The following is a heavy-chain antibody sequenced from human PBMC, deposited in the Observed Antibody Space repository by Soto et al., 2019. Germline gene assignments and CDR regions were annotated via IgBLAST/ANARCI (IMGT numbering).Heavy chain of an antibody. V-gene: IGHV4-61*01. J-gene: IGHJ4*02. CDR2: IYYSGST. D-gene: IGHD4-17*01. CDR3: AREATVVSLSLFDY. CDR1: GGSVSSGSYY. Sequence: SETLSLTCTVSGGSVSSGSYYWSWIRQPPGKGLEWIGYIYYSGSTNYNPSLKSRVTISVDTSKNQFSLKLSSVTAADTAVYYCAREATVVSLSLFDYGGQGPLVPVSS.